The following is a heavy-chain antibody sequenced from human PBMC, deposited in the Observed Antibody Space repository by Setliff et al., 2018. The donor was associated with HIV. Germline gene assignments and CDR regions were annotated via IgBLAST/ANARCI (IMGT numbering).Heavy chain of an antibody. V-gene: IGHV4-31*03. J-gene: IGHJ5*02. CDR2: IYHGGST. CDR3: ARDLLDGTTVGVVVVTGPSWFDP. D-gene: IGHD2-15*01. CDR1: GASISSGTYY. Sequence: PSETLSLTCTVSGASISSGTYYWSWIRHHPGTGLEWIGSIYHGGSTFYNTSLKSRISMSLDTSKNQFSLNPTSVSAADTAMYYCARDLLDGTTVGVVVVTGPSWFDPWGQGTLVTVSS.